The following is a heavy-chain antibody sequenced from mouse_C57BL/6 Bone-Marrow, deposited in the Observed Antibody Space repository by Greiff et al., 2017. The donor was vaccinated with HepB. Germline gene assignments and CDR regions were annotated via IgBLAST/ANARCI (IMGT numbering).Heavy chain of an antibody. J-gene: IGHJ4*01. Sequence: QVQLQQSGAELVKPGASVKISCKASGYAFSSYWMNWVKQRPGKGLEWIGQIYPGDGDTNYNGKFKGKATLTADKSSSTAYMQLSSLTSEDSAVYFCARAYYSNYGLYYAMDYWGQGTSVTVSS. CDR2: IYPGDGDT. CDR3: ARAYYSNYGLYYAMDY. CDR1: GYAFSSYW. V-gene: IGHV1-80*01. D-gene: IGHD2-5*01.